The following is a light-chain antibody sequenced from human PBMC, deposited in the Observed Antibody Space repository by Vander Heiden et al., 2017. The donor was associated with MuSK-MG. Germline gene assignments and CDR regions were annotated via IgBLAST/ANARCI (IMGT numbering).Light chain of an antibody. Sequence: YEPTQPLSVAVSPGQTARITCSGDALAKESAFWYQLKPGQAPVLIISRDTERPSGIPERFSGSSSGTTVTLTISGVQAEDEADYFCQSTDSSDTYVFGTGTTVTVL. CDR3: QSTDSSDTYV. CDR2: RDT. V-gene: IGLV3-25*03. J-gene: IGLJ1*01. CDR1: ALAKES.